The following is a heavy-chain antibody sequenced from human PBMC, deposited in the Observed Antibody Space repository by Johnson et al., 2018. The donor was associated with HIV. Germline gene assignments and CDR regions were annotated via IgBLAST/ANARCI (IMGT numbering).Heavy chain of an antibody. J-gene: IGHJ3*02. CDR2: ISGSGGGT. D-gene: IGHD1-26*01. CDR1: GFTFSNYA. V-gene: IGHV3-23*04. CDR3: AKDQGGSYPYDAFYI. Sequence: VQLVESGGGVVQPGGSLRLSCAASGFTFSNYAMGWVRQAPRKGLEWVSVISGSGGGTYYADSVKGRFTISRDNSKNTLYLQMNSLRAEDTAVYYCAKDQGGSYPYDAFYIWGQGTMVTVSS.